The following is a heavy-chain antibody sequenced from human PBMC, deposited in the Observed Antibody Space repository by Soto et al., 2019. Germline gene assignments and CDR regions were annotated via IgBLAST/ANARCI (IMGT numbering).Heavy chain of an antibody. V-gene: IGHV4-39*01. D-gene: IGHD1-7*01. J-gene: IGHJ4*02. CDR2: IYYSGST. CDR1: GGSISSSSYY. CDR3: ARQGITGTIADFDY. Sequence: SETLSLTCTVSGGSISSSSYYWGWIRKPPGKGLEWIGSIYYSGSTYYNPSLKSRVTISVDTSKNQFSLKLSSVTAADTAVYYCARQGITGTIADFDYWGQGTLVTVSS.